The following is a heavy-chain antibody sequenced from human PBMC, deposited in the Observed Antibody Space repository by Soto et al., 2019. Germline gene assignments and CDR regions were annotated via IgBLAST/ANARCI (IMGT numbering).Heavy chain of an antibody. D-gene: IGHD6-19*01. Sequence: SETLSLTCAVYGGSFSGYYWSWIRQPPGKGLEWIGEINHSGSTNYNPSLKSRVTISVDTSKNQFSLKLSSVTAADTAVYYCARGPGFISEESSGWYVDYWGQGTRVTVSS. V-gene: IGHV4-34*01. J-gene: IGHJ4*02. CDR1: GGSFSGYY. CDR2: INHSGST. CDR3: ARGPGFISEESSGWYVDY.